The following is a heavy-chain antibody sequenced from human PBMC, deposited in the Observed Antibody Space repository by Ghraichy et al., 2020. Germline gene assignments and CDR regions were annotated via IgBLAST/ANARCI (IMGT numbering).Heavy chain of an antibody. CDR1: GGTFSSYA. J-gene: IGHJ3*02. CDR3: ARALVGADHAFDI. V-gene: IGHV1-69*01. CDR2: IIPIFGTA. Sequence: KVSCKASGGTFSSYAISWVRQAPGQGLEWMGGIIPIFGTANYAQKFQGRVTITADESTSTAYMELSSLRSEDTAVYYCARALVGADHAFDIWGQGTMVTVSS. D-gene: IGHD1-26*01.